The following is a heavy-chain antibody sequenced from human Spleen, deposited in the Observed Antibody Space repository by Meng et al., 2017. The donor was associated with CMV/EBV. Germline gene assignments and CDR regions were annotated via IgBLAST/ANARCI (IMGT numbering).Heavy chain of an antibody. CDR2: IYVAGST. CDR1: GFSVSSSY. Sequence: GGSLRLSCAASGFSVSSSYMSWVRQAPGKGLEWVAIIYVAGSTHYADSVKGRFTLSRDNSKNTLYLQMNSLRADDTAVYYCARDEYLYPDYGMDVWGQGTTVTVSS. V-gene: IGHV3-53*01. D-gene: IGHD2/OR15-2a*01. J-gene: IGHJ6*02. CDR3: ARDEYLYPDYGMDV.